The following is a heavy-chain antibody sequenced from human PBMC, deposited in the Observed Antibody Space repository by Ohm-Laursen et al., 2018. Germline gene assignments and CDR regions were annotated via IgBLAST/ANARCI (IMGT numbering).Heavy chain of an antibody. V-gene: IGHV3-74*01. CDR2: ADSGGSAT. J-gene: IGHJ6*02. CDR3: ARGSLNGLDV. Sequence: SLRLSCAASGFTFSTYPMHWVRQGPGKGVVWVSRADSGGSATSYADSVKGRFTISRDNAKNTLYLQMSSLRAEDTAVYYCARGSLNGLDVWGQGTTVTVSS. D-gene: IGHD3-16*01. CDR1: GFTFSTYP.